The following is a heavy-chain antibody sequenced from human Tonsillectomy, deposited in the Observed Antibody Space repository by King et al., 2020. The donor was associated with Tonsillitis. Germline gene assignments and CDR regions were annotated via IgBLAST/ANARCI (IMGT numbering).Heavy chain of an antibody. D-gene: IGHD1-14*01. CDR3: AKEMRELRNRGVYYFDY. Sequence: EVQLVESGGGLVQPGGSLRLSCAASGFTFSSYAMSWVRQAPGKGLEWVSVIYSGGSSTYYADSVKGWFTISRDNSKNTLYLQMNSLRAEDTAVYYCAKEMRELRNRGVYYFDYWGQGTLVTVSS. J-gene: IGHJ4*02. CDR2: IYSGGSST. CDR1: GFTFSSYA. V-gene: IGHV3-23*03.